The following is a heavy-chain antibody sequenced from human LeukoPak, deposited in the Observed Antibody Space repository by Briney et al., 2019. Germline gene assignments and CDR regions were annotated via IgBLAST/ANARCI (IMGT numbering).Heavy chain of an antibody. V-gene: IGHV3-23*01. D-gene: IGHD3-16*01. CDR2: IGGPAET. J-gene: IGHJ4*02. CDR3: AKDWTSHNGVYDCLDF. Sequence: PGGSLRFSCAASGFSFDVHAMTWVRQAPGKGPEWVATIGGPAETFYADSVRGRFTISRDNSRYTLYLQMNRLRAEDSALYYCAKDWTSHNGVYDCLDFWGQGTQVTVSS. CDR1: GFSFDVHA.